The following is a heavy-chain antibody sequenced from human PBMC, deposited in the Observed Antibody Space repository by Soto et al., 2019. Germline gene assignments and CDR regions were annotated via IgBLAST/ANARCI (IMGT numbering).Heavy chain of an antibody. D-gene: IGHD3-22*01. Sequence: QVQLVQSGAEMKKPWASVKVSCKGSGYTFNSYDLSWVRQAPGQGLEWRGLIGAYTGDTKYAQKFQDRVTMTTDTSTNTAYMELRSLRSDDTAVYFCARDDRYYGMDVWGRGTTVIVSS. CDR1: GYTFNSYD. CDR3: ARDDRYYGMDV. J-gene: IGHJ6*02. CDR2: IGAYTGDT. V-gene: IGHV1-18*01.